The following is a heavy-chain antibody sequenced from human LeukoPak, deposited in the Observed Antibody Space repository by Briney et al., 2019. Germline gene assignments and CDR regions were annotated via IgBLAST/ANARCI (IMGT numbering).Heavy chain of an antibody. D-gene: IGHD2-15*01. CDR1: GFTFSTYA. V-gene: IGHV3-30*04. J-gene: IGHJ3*02. CDR2: ISYDGSSK. CDR3: ARDGYSSGGGSAFDI. Sequence: PGGSLRLSCAASGFTFSTYAMHWVRQAPGKGLEWVAVISYDGSSKYYADSVKGRFTISRDNAKKSLYLEMNSLRAEDTAIYYCARDGYSSGGGSAFDIWGQGTKVPVSS.